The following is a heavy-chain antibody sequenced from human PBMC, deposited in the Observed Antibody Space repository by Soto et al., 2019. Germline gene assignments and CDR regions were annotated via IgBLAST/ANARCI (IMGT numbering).Heavy chain of an antibody. Sequence: QVQLVQSGAEVKKPGSSVKVSCKASRGTFSTYTITWVRPAPGQGLEWMGRIIPIIGIINYAQKFQGRVTISADKFTGTAYMELTGLSSDDTAVYYCAGDPDSHYNDSHASSYPWGQGTLVTVSS. CDR3: AGDPDSHYNDSHASSYP. CDR1: RGTFSTYT. J-gene: IGHJ5*02. CDR2: IIPIIGII. D-gene: IGHD4-4*01. V-gene: IGHV1-69*08.